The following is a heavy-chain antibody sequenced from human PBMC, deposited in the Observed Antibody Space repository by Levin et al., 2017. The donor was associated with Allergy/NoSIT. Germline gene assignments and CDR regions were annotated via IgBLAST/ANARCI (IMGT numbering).Heavy chain of an antibody. CDR2: YFYGGST. V-gene: IGHV4-59*01. Sequence: PSETLSLTCNVSGGSISSYYWAWIRQSPGKGLQWIGYYFYGGSTKYNPSLKSRVSLSVDTTQTQLFLRMTSVTAADTAVYYCARKVMYSSDDAFNIWGQGTMVTVSS. J-gene: IGHJ3*02. D-gene: IGHD2-8*01. CDR1: GGSISSYY. CDR3: ARKVMYSSDDAFNI.